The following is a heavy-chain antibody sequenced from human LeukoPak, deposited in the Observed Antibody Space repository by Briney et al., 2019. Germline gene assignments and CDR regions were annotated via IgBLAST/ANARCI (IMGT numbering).Heavy chain of an antibody. CDR3: ARQQASSYDY. D-gene: IGHD6-13*01. CDR1: GGTFSSYV. J-gene: IGHJ4*02. CDR2: IIPIFGTA. Sequence: SVKVSCKAPGGTFSSYVISWVRQAPGRGLEWMGRIIPIFGTANYAQKFQGRVTIFADESTSTAYMELSSLRSEDTAVYYCARQQASSYDYWGQGTLVTVSS. V-gene: IGHV1-69*13.